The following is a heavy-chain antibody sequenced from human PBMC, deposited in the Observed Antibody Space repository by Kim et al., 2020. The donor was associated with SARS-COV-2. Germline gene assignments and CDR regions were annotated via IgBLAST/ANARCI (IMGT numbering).Heavy chain of an antibody. Sequence: NPGEAQRFQGRVTMTRNTSISPAYMELSSLRSEDTAVYYCATGGEDFDYWGQGTLVTVSS. D-gene: IGHD7-27*01. CDR2: NP. J-gene: IGHJ4*02. V-gene: IGHV1-8*01. CDR3: ATGGEDFDY.